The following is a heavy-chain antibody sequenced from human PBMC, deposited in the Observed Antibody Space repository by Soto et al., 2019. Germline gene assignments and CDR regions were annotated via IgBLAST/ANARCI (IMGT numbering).Heavy chain of an antibody. D-gene: IGHD3-22*01. Sequence: PSETLSLTCTVSGCSISSYYWTWIRQPPGKGLEWIGNIYYSGSTTYNPSLKSRVTISVDTSKNQFSLRLSSVTAADTAIYYCARVYYYDSSGLHYFNYWGQGTLITVSS. CDR3: ARVYYYDSSGLHYFNY. J-gene: IGHJ4*02. V-gene: IGHV4-59*08. CDR1: GCSISSYY. CDR2: IYYSGST.